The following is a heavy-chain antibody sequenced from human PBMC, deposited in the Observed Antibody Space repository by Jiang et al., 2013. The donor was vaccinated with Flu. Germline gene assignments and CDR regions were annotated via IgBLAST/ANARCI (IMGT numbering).Heavy chain of an antibody. D-gene: IGHD2-15*01. CDR3: AKDSGGGAAYFDY. J-gene: IGHJ4*02. CDR2: INAGNGNT. V-gene: IGHV1-3*01. Sequence: INAGNGNTRYSQKFQGRVTFTRDTSANTVYMELGSLKSEDTAVYYCAKDSGGGAAYFDYWDQGTLVTVSS.